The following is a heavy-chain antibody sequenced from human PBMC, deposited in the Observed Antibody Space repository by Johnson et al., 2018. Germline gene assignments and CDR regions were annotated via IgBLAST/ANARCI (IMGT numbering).Heavy chain of an antibody. CDR1: GFNVSNNY. CDR2: VYSDGVT. CDR3: ARKWGTYFESYYALDV. J-gene: IGHJ6*02. D-gene: IGHD3-9*01. V-gene: IGHV3-53*02. Sequence: QLVETGGDLIQPGGSLRLSCSASGFNVSNNYMSWVRQAPGKGLEWVSVVYSDGVTYYADSVKGRFTISRDTSKNTVFLHMNSLRLDETGLYYCARKWGTYFESYYALDVWGQGTTVTVSS.